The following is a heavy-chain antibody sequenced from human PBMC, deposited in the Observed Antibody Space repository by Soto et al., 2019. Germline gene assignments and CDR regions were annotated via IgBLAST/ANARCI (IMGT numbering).Heavy chain of an antibody. Sequence: ASVKVSCKASGYIFTGYDMHWVRQAPGQGLEWMGWINANSGGTNYAQKFQGRVTMTRDTSISTAYMELSRLRSDDTAVYYCASGCLGYGSGRALDYWGQGTLVTVSS. D-gene: IGHD3-10*01. CDR2: INANSGGT. J-gene: IGHJ4*02. CDR1: GYIFTGYD. CDR3: ASGCLGYGSGRALDY. V-gene: IGHV1-2*02.